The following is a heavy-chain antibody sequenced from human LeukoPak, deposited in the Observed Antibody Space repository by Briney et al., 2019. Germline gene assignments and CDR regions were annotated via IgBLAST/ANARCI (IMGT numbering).Heavy chain of an antibody. CDR1: GGSISSYY. Sequence: SETLSLTCTVSGGSISSYYWSWIRQSPGRGLEWIVHMYYSGNTNYNPSLKSRVTISLDTSNNQFSLRLTSMTAADTAVYYCARGSRGYYYGWGQGTMVTVSS. CDR2: MYYSGNT. J-gene: IGHJ3*01. V-gene: IGHV4-59*08. D-gene: IGHD3-22*01. CDR3: ARGSRGYYYG.